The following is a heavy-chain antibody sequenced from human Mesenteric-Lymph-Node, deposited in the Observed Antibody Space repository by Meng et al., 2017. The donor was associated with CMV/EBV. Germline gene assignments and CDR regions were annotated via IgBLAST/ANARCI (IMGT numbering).Heavy chain of an antibody. CDR1: LSGYY. CDR2: INHSGST. CDR3: ARNRPPLYSSSWYRIPGAFDY. D-gene: IGHD6-13*01. Sequence: LSGYYWSWIRQPPGKGLEWIGEINHSGSTNYNPSLKSRVTISVDTSKNQFSLKLSSVTAADTAVYYCARNRPPLYSSSWYRIPGAFDYWGQGTLVTVSS. J-gene: IGHJ4*02. V-gene: IGHV4-34*01.